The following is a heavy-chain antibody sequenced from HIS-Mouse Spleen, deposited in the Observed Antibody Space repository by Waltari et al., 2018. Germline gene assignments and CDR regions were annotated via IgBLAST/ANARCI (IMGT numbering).Heavy chain of an antibody. CDR3: AREIPYSSSWYDWYFDL. V-gene: IGHV4-39*07. D-gene: IGHD6-13*01. Sequence: QLQLQESGPGLVKPSETLSLTCPVSGGAISSSSYVLGWIRQPPGKGLEWIGSIYYSGSTYYNPSLKSRVTISVDTSKNQFSLKLSSVTAADTAVYYCAREIPYSSSWYDWYFDLWGRGTLVTVSS. J-gene: IGHJ2*01. CDR2: IYYSGST. CDR1: GGAISSSSYV.